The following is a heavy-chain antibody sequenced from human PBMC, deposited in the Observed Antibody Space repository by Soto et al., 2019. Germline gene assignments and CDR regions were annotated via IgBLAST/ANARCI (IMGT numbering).Heavy chain of an antibody. CDR3: AKSPRGEMATD. V-gene: IGHV1-18*01. CDR1: GYTFINYH. D-gene: IGHD5-12*01. Sequence: QVQLVQSGGEVKKPGASVTVSCKASGYTFINYHITWVRQAPGQGLEWMAWINTYNGMTDYAQRFQGRVTMTRDISTSTAYMELRNLGSDDTAVYCCAKSPRGEMATDWGQGTLVTVSS. CDR2: INTYNGMT. J-gene: IGHJ4*02.